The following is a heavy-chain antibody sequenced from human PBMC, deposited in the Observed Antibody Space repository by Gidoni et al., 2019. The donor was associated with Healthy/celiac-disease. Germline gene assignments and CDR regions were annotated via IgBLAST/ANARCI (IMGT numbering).Heavy chain of an antibody. CDR1: GFPFSSYA. CDR2: ISYDGSNK. J-gene: IGHJ4*02. CDR3: ARERGISLLCGGDCSSRLDY. D-gene: IGHD2-21*01. Sequence: QVQLVESGGGVVQPGRSLRLSCAASGFPFSSYAMHWVRQAPGKGLEWVAVISYDGSNKYYADSVKGRFTISRDNSKNTLYLQMNSLRAEDTAVYYCARERGISLLCGGDCSSRLDYWGQGTLVTVSS. V-gene: IGHV3-30-3*01.